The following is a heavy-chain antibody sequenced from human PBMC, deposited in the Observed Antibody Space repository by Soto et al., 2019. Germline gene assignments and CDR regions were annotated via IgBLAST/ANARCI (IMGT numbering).Heavy chain of an antibody. CDR1: GYTFASYG. CDR2: ISAYNGNT. J-gene: IGHJ6*02. CDR3: ARDLVLLWFGEKNYGMDV. D-gene: IGHD3-10*01. Sequence: GASVKVSCKASGYTFASYGISWVRQAPGQGLEWMGWISAYNGNTNYAQKLQGRVTMTTDTSTSTAYMELRSLRSDDTAVYYCARDLVLLWFGEKNYGMDVWGQGTTVTVSS. V-gene: IGHV1-18*01.